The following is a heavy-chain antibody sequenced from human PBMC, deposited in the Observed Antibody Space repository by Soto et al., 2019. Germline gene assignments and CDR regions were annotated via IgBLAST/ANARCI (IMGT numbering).Heavy chain of an antibody. V-gene: IGHV3-74*01. D-gene: IGHD2-2*01. CDR1: GFIFTNYW. CDR3: ARDFYASCDY. J-gene: IGHJ4*02. Sequence: EVQLVESGGGLVQPGGSLSLSCAASGFIFTNYWMNWVRQAPGKGPVWVARVNSDGSSAYYADSVKGRFTFSRDNAKNTLYLQMNSLTVEDTAVYYCARDFYASCDYWGRGTLVIVSS. CDR2: VNSDGSSA.